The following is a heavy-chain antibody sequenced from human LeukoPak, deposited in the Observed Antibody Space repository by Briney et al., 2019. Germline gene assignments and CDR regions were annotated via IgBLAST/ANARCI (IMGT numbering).Heavy chain of an antibody. Sequence: PGGSLRLSCVASEFDFSSYSLNWVRQAPGKGLEWVSYISSSGSTIYYADSVKGRFTISRDNAKNSLYLQMNSLRAEDTAVYYCARLEGDRDYWGQGTLVTVSS. CDR1: EFDFSSYS. CDR2: ISSSGSTI. V-gene: IGHV3-48*04. D-gene: IGHD2-21*02. CDR3: ARLEGDRDY. J-gene: IGHJ4*02.